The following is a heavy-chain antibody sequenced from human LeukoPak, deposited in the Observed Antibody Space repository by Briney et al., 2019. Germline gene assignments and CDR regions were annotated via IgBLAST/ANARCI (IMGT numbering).Heavy chain of an antibody. V-gene: IGHV4-39*01. CDR1: GGSISSSSYY. D-gene: IGHD2-2*01. J-gene: IGHJ6*03. CDR3: ARGKYQLLRAYYYYYMDV. CDR2: IYYSGST. Sequence: PSGTLSLTCTVSGGSISSSSYYWGWIRQPPGKGLEWIGSIYYSGSTYYNPSLKSRVTISVDTSKNQFSLKLSSVTAADTAVYYCARGKYQLLRAYYYYYMDVWGKGTTVTVSS.